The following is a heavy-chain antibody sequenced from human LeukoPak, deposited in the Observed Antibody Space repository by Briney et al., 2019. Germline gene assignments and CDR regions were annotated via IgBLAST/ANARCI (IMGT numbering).Heavy chain of an antibody. D-gene: IGHD3-10*01. V-gene: IGHV4-4*07. CDR3: ARDLYYYGSGSYPQFDY. J-gene: IGHJ4*02. CDR2: IYTSGST. Sequence: PSETLSLTCTVSGGSISSYYWSWIRQPAGKGLEWIGRIYTSGSTNYNPSLKSRVTMSVDTSKNQVSLKLSSVTAADTAVYYCARDLYYYGSGSYPQFDYWGQGTLVTVSS. CDR1: GGSISSYY.